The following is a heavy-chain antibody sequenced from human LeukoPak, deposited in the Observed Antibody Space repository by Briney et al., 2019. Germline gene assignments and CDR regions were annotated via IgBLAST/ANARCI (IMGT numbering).Heavy chain of an antibody. CDR2: INAGNGNT. CDR1: GYTFTNYA. J-gene: IGHJ4*02. V-gene: IGHV1-3*01. D-gene: IGHD3-3*01. Sequence: ASVTISCKASGYTFTNYAMQWVRQAPGQRLEWMGWINAGNGNTRYSQRFQGRVTITRDTSASTVYMEVTSLRSEDTAVYYCARGIWSRTVSSYYFDYWGQGTLVTVSS. CDR3: ARGIWSRTVSSYYFDY.